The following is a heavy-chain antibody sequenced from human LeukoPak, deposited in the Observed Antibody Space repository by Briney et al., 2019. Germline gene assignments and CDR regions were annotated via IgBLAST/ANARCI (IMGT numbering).Heavy chain of an antibody. CDR3: AGLGVMVLVYQFEY. CDR2: ISYSGST. J-gene: IGHJ4*02. CDR1: GGSITSSKYS. Sequence: SETLSLTCAVSGGSITSSKYSWGWIRQPPGKELELIGIISYSGSTDYNPSLKSRVTISTDTSKNQFSLKLTSVTAADTAVYYCAGLGVMVLVYQFEYWGRGTPVTVSS. V-gene: IGHV4-39*07. D-gene: IGHD2-8*01.